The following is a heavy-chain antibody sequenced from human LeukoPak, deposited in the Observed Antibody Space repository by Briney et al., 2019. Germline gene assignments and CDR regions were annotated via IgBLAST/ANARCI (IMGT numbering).Heavy chain of an antibody. CDR2: IQYDGSNK. Sequence: GGSLRLSCAASGFTFSSYGMHWVRQAPGKGLEWVAFIQYDGSNKYYADSVKGRFTISRDNSKNTLYLQMNSLRAEGTAVYYCAKDLGDYNAPGGYWGQGTLVTVSS. V-gene: IGHV3-30*02. CDR3: AKDLGDYNAPGGY. CDR1: GFTFSSYG. D-gene: IGHD3-9*01. J-gene: IGHJ4*02.